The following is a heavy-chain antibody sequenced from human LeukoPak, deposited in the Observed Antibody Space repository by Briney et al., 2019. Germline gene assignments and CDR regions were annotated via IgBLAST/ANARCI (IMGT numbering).Heavy chain of an antibody. J-gene: IGHJ4*02. CDR2: MNTNSGNT. CDR1: GYTFTSYD. D-gene: IGHD4-17*01. Sequence: GASVKVSCKASGYTFTSYDINWVRQAAGQGLEWMGWMNTNSGNTGYAQKFHGRVTMTRNTSIRTAYIELSSLRSEDTAVYYCARGYGVYEDYFDYWGQGTLVTVSS. V-gene: IGHV1-8*01. CDR3: ARGYGVYEDYFDY.